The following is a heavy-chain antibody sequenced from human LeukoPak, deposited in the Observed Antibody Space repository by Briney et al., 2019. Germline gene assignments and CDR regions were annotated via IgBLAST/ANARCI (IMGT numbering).Heavy chain of an antibody. D-gene: IGHD3-10*01. Sequence: ASVTVSCTASGYTFTCYYMHWVRQAPGQGLEWMGWINPNSGGTNYAQKFQGRVTMTRDTSISTAYMELNRLRSDDTAVYYCARDRDYGSGIFDYWGQGTLVTVSS. J-gene: IGHJ4*02. CDR1: GYTFTCYY. V-gene: IGHV1-2*02. CDR3: ARDRDYGSGIFDY. CDR2: INPNSGGT.